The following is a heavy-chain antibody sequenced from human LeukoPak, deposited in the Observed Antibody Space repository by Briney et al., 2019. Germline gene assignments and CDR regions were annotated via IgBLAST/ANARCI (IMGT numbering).Heavy chain of an antibody. D-gene: IGHD4-17*01. CDR2: INPNSGGT. J-gene: IGHJ4*02. CDR1: GYAFTGYY. V-gene: IGHV1-2*02. Sequence: ASVRVSCKASGYAFTGYYMHWVRQAPGQGLEWMGWINPNSGGTNYAQKFQGRVTMTRDTSISTAYMELSRLRSDDTAVYYCARLYGDYGFDYWGQGTLVTVSS. CDR3: ARLYGDYGFDY.